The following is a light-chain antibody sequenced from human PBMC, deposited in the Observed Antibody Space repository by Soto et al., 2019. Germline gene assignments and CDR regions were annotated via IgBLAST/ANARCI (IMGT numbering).Light chain of an antibody. Sequence: QSALTQPRSVSGSPGQSVTISCTGTSSDVGPYNYVSWYQHHPGKAPKLLIYEVTKRPSGVSNRFSGSKSGNTASLTISGLQAEDEADYYCSSYTTSSTLVFGGGTQLTVL. V-gene: IGLV2-14*01. CDR2: EVT. CDR3: SSYTTSSTLV. J-gene: IGLJ3*02. CDR1: SSDVGPYNY.